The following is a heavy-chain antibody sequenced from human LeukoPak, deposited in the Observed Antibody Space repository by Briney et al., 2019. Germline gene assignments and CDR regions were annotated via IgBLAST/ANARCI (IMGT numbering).Heavy chain of an antibody. CDR3: ARGANVIVVAYSV. Sequence: GASVKVSCKASGYTFTGYYMHWVRQAPGPGLEWMGWINPNSGGTNYAQKFQGRVTMTRDTSISTAYMELSRLRSDDTAVYYCARGANVIVVAYSVWGQGTLVTVSS. D-gene: IGHD3-22*01. CDR1: GYTFTGYY. J-gene: IGHJ4*02. V-gene: IGHV1-2*02. CDR2: INPNSGGT.